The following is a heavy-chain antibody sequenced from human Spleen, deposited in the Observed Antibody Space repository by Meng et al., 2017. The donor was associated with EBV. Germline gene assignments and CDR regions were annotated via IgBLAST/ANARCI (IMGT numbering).Heavy chain of an antibody. CDR1: GLSVSTSGVG. D-gene: IGHD2-21*01. CDR3: AHRRRGIVVVRPTFDY. J-gene: IGHJ4*02. Sequence: QITLKESGPTLVKPTQTLTLTCTLSGLSVSTSGVGVGWIRQPPGKALEWLALIYWDDEKRYSPSLKSRLTITRDTSKNQVILTMTNMDPVDTATYYCAHRRRGIVVVRPTFDYWGQGTLVTVSS. CDR2: IYWDDEK. V-gene: IGHV2-5*02.